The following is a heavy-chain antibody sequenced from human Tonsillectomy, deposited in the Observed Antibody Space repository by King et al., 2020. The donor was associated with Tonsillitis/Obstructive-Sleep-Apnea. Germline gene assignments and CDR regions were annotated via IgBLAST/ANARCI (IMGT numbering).Heavy chain of an antibody. CDR3: ASRFLFSPWSGRGEYAFDI. CDR1: GGSFRGYY. Sequence: VQLQQWGAGLLKPSETLSHTCAVYGGSFRGYYWSWIRQPPGKGLEWIGEINHSGSTNYNPSLKSRITISVDTSKNQFSLKLSSVTAADTAVYYCASRFLFSPWSGRGEYAFDIWGQGTMVTVSS. D-gene: IGHD3-3*01. V-gene: IGHV4-34*01. J-gene: IGHJ3*02. CDR2: INHSGST.